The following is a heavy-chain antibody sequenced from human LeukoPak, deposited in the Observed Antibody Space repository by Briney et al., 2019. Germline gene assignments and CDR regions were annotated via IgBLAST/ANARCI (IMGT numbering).Heavy chain of an antibody. D-gene: IGHD6-19*01. J-gene: IGHJ5*02. V-gene: IGHV3-23*01. Sequence: PGGSLRLSCAASGFTFSSYAMSWVRQAPGKGLEWVSDITSSGGSTYYADSVKGRFTISRDNSKNTLYLQMNSLRAEDTAVYYCARKNAVADTSSWFDPWGQGTLVTVSS. CDR3: ARKNAVADTSSWFDP. CDR2: ITSSGGST. CDR1: GFTFSSYA.